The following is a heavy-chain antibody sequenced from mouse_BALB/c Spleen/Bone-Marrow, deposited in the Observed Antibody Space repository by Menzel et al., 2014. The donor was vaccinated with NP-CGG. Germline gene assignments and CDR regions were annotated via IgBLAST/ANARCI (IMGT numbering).Heavy chain of an antibody. CDR1: GYTFTNYW. CDR2: IYPGGGYT. V-gene: IGHV1-63*02. CDR3: AREVRRYFDV. J-gene: IGHJ1*01. Sequence: QVQLQQPGPELARPGTSVKISCKASGYTFTNYWLGWVKQRPGHGLEWIGDIYPGGGYTNYNEKFKGKATLTADTSSSTAYMQLSSLTSEDSAVYFCAREVRRYFDVWGAGTTVTVSS. D-gene: IGHD2-14*01.